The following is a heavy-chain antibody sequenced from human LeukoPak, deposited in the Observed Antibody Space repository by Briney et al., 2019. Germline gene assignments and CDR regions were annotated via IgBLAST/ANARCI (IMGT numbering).Heavy chain of an antibody. D-gene: IGHD3-22*01. CDR2: INHSGST. V-gene: IGHV4-34*01. J-gene: IGHJ4*02. Sequence: SETLSLTCTVSGGSISGYYWSWIRQPPGKGLEWIGEINHSGSTNYNPSLKSRVTISVDTSKNQFSLKLSSVTAADTAVYYCARGRSAYYYDSSGYYYGIYLDYWGQGTLVTVSS. CDR3: ARGRSAYYYDSSGYYYGIYLDY. CDR1: GGSISGYY.